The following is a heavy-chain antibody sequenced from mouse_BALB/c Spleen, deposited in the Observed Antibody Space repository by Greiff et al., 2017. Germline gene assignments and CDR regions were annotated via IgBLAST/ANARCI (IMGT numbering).Heavy chain of an antibody. Sequence: EVQLVESGGGLVKPGGSLKLSCAASGFAFSSYDMSWVRQTPEKRLEWVAYISSGGGSTYYPDTVKGRFTISRDNAKNTLYLQMSSLKSEDTAMYYCARHVFLYVYLYWGQGTTLTVSS. V-gene: IGHV5-12-1*01. J-gene: IGHJ2*01. CDR2: ISSGGGST. CDR1: GFAFSSYD. D-gene: IGHD2-2*01. CDR3: ARHVFLYVYLY.